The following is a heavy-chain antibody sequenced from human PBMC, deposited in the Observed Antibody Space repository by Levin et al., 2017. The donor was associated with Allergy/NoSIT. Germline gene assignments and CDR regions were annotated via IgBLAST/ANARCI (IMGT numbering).Heavy chain of an antibody. D-gene: IGHD5-18*01. J-gene: IGHJ6*02. CDR1: GFTFSSYS. V-gene: IGHV3-21*01. CDR2: ISSSSSYI. CDR3: ARAPTDTAMVYGMDV. Sequence: GGSLRLSCAASGFTFSSYSMNWVRQAPGKGLEWVSSISSSSSYIYYADSVKGRFTISRDNAKNSLYLQMNSLRAEDTAVYYCARAPTDTAMVYGMDVWGQGTTVTVSS.